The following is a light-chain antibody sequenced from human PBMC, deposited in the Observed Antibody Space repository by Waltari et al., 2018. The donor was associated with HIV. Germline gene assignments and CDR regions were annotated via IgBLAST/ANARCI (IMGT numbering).Light chain of an antibody. J-gene: IGLJ3*02. CDR1: SSDVGGYKY. V-gene: IGLV2-23*02. Sequence: QSALTQPASVSGSPGQSITISCPGTSSDVGGYKYVSWYQHHPGKAPKLLVYDFSERPSGVSNRFSGSKSGNTASLTISGLQAEDEADYYCCSYAGSSTLLFGGGTKVTVL. CDR2: DFS. CDR3: CSYAGSSTLL.